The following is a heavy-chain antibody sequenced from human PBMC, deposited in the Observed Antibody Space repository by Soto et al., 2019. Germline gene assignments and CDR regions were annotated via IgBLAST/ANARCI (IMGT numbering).Heavy chain of an antibody. CDR3: ARGQDTAKVGY. D-gene: IGHD5-18*01. J-gene: IGHJ4*01. CDR1: GGSLSGYY. Sequence: SETLSLTCGVYGGSLSGYYWTWIRQPPGKGPEWIGEIHPSGSTNYNPSLRSRATMSVDTSKSQFSLNLSSVTAADTAVYFCARGQDTAKVGYWGHGTLVTVSS. CDR2: IHPSGST. V-gene: IGHV4-34*01.